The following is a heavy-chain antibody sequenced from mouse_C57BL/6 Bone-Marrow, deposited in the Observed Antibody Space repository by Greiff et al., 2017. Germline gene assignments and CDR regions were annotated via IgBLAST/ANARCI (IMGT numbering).Heavy chain of an antibody. CDR1: GYTFTSYW. D-gene: IGHD1-1*01. V-gene: IGHV1-69*01. CDR3: AIYYGSSYAYHFDY. CDR2: IDPSDSYT. J-gene: IGHJ2*01. Sequence: VQLQQPGAELVMPGASVKLSCKASGYTFTSYWMHWVKQRPGQGLEWIGEIDPSDSYTNYNQKFKGKSTLTVDKSSSTAYMQLSSLTSEDSAVYYCAIYYGSSYAYHFDYCGRGTTLTVSA.